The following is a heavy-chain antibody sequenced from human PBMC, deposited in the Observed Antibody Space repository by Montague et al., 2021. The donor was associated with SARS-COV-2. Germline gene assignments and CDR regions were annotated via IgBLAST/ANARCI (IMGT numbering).Heavy chain of an antibody. V-gene: IGHV6-1*01. J-gene: IGHJ4*02. Sequence: CAISWDSVSVISSTSNSIRHSPPTRLEWLGRTYYRSKRKSDYAHXXKGRIAINPATSKNQFSLQLSSVTPEDTALYYCVRGIEAAGSYDYWGQGTLVTVSS. CDR2: TYYRSKRKS. CDR3: VRGIEAAGSYDY. CDR1: WDSVSVISST. D-gene: IGHD6-13*01.